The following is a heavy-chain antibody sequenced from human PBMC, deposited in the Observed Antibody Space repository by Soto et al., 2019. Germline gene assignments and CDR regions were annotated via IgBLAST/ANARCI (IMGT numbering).Heavy chain of an antibody. Sequence: EVQLLESGGGLVQPGGSLRLSCAASGFTFSSYAMSWVRQAPGKGLEWVSGISGSGGSTYYADSVKGRFTISRDNSKNTLYLHMNSLRAEDTAVYYCATRGSWDYYYGMDVWGQGTTVTVSS. CDR2: ISGSGGST. CDR1: GFTFSSYA. CDR3: ATRGSWDYYYGMDV. J-gene: IGHJ6*02. D-gene: IGHD6-13*01. V-gene: IGHV3-23*01.